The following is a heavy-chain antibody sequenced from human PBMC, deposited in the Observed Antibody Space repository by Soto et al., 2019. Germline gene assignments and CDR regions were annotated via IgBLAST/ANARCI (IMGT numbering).Heavy chain of an antibody. CDR1: GGSVSSGSYY. V-gene: IGHV4-61*01. J-gene: IGHJ4*02. CDR2: IYYSGST. CDR3: ARGFRIPPRAGYYFDY. D-gene: IGHD5-18*01. Sequence: PSETLSLTCTVSGGSVSSGSYYWSWIRQPPGKGLEWIGYIYYSGSTNYNPSLKSRVTISVDTSKNQFSLKLSSVTAADTAVYYCARGFRIPPRAGYYFDYWGQGTLVTVSS.